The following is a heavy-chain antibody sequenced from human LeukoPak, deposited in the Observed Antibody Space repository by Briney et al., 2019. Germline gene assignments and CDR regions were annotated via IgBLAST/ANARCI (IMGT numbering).Heavy chain of an antibody. D-gene: IGHD1-1*01. CDR1: GFTFDDYA. Sequence: GGSLRLSCAASGFTFDDYAMHWVRQAPGKGLEWVSGISWNSATMGYADSVKGRFTISRDNAKSSLYLQMNSLRVEDTALYYCAKDAGHEAYYFDYWGQGTLVTVSS. J-gene: IGHJ4*02. V-gene: IGHV3-9*01. CDR2: ISWNSATM. CDR3: AKDAGHEAYYFDY.